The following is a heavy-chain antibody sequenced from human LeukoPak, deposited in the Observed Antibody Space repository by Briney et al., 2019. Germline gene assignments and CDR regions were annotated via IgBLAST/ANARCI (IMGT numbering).Heavy chain of an antibody. J-gene: IGHJ4*02. V-gene: IGHV1-18*01. CDR1: GYTFTTFG. CDR3: ARGGQYGDYVNYFDY. CDR2: ISAYNGDT. Sequence: ASVKVSCKASGYTFTTFGITWVRQAPGQGLEWMGWISAYNGDTNYAQKVQGRVTMTTDTSTRTAYMELRSLRSDDTTVYYCARGGQYGDYVNYFDYWGQGTLVTVSS. D-gene: IGHD4-17*01.